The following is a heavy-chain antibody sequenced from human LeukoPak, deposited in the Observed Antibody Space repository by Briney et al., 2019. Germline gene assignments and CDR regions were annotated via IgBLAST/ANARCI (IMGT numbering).Heavy chain of an antibody. J-gene: IGHJ3*02. CDR3: ARQESLAFDI. CDR1: GFTFSSYW. Sequence: GGSLRLSCAASGFTFSSYWMHWVRQAPGKGLVWVSRITSDGSSTSYADSVKGRFTISRDNAKDTLYLQMNSLRAEDTAVYHCARQESLAFDIWGQGTIVTVSS. V-gene: IGHV3-74*01. CDR2: ITSDGSST.